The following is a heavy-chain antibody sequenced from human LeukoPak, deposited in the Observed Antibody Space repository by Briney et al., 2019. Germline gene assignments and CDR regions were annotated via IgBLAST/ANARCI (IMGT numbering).Heavy chain of an antibody. CDR1: GFTFDDYA. D-gene: IGHD2-15*01. Sequence: GGSLRLSCAASGFTFDDYAMHWVRQAPGKGLEWVSGISGNSGSIGYADSVKGRFTISRDNAKNSLYLQMNSLRAEDTALYYCAKVGPYCSGGSCYFDYWGQGTLVTVSS. CDR3: AKVGPYCSGGSCYFDY. J-gene: IGHJ4*02. V-gene: IGHV3-9*01. CDR2: ISGNSGSI.